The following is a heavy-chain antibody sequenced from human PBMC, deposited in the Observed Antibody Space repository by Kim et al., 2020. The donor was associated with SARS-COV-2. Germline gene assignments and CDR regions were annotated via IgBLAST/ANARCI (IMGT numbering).Heavy chain of an antibody. CDR1: GFTFSSYS. CDR2: IISSSRYI. J-gene: IGHJ4*02. CDR3: ARNRGSGWNYFDY. V-gene: IGHV3-21*01. D-gene: IGHD6-19*01. Sequence: GGSLRLSCAASGFTFSSYSMNWVRQAPGKGLERVSSIISSSRYIYYADSVKGRFTISRDNAKNSLYLQMTSLRAEDTAVYYCARNRGSGWNYFDYWGQGTLVTVSS.